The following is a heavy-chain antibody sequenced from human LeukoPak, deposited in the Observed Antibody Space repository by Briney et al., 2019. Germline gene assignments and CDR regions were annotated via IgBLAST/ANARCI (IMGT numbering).Heavy chain of an antibody. CDR1: GASISSYY. Sequence: PSETLSLTCTVSGASISSYYWSWLRQPPGKGLEWIGYMFHSGHTNYNPSLKSRVTISLDTSKNQFSLKLTSVTAADTAVYYCARGMGSPDYWGQGTLVTVSS. CDR3: ARGMGSPDY. V-gene: IGHV4-59*01. D-gene: IGHD1-26*01. J-gene: IGHJ4*02. CDR2: MFHSGHT.